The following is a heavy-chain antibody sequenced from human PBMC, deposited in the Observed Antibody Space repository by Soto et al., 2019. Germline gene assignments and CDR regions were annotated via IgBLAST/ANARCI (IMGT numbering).Heavy chain of an antibody. CDR1: GGSISSGGYY. V-gene: IGHV4-31*03. CDR3: ARGYNWNFPGIFDY. Sequence: SETLSLTCTVSGGSISSGGYYWSWIRQHPGKGLEWIGYIYYSGSTYYNPSLKSRVTISVDTSKNQFSLKLSSVTAADTAVYYCARGYNWNFPGIFDYWGQGTLVTVSS. D-gene: IGHD1-7*01. J-gene: IGHJ4*02. CDR2: IYYSGST.